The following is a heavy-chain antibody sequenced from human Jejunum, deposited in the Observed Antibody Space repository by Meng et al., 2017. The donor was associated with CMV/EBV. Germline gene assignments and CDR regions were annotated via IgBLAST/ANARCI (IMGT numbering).Heavy chain of an antibody. V-gene: IGHV3-7*01. J-gene: IGHJ4*02. CDR1: GFPFSSDL. D-gene: IGHD6-19*01. Sequence: SCEVSGFPFSSDLLSWVRQAPGKGLEWVSNINQGGNEKYYVDSVRGRFTISRDNTKNSLYLQMNSLRAEDTAVYYCARGVGRYEYWGQGTLVTVSS. CDR3: ARGVGRYEY. CDR2: INQGGNEK.